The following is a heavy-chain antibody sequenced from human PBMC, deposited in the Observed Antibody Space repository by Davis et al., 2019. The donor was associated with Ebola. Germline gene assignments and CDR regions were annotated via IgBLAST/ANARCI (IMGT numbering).Heavy chain of an antibody. J-gene: IGHJ6*02. V-gene: IGHV1-18*01. CDR3: ARDPPALMVYAIPALYYGMDV. CDR1: GYTFTSYG. CDR2: ISSYNGNT. Sequence: AASVKVSCKASGYTFTSYGISWVRQAPGQGLEWMGWISSYNGNTNYAQKLQGRVTMTTDTSTSTAYMELRSLRSDDTAVYYCARDPPALMVYAIPALYYGMDVWGQGTTVTVSS. D-gene: IGHD2-8*01.